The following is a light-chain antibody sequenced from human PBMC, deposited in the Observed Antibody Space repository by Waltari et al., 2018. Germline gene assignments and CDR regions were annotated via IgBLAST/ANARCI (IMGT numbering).Light chain of an antibody. CDR2: DAI. V-gene: IGKV1-33*01. CDR3: QQYESLPYT. J-gene: IGKJ2*01. CDR1: QDIGKF. Sequence: DIQMTQSPSTLSASVGDRVTITCQASQDIGKFLNWYQQKPGKAPKLVIYDAINLDAGVPSTFSGSGSGTQFVFTITSLQPEDIATYYCQQYESLPYTFAQGTKLDIK.